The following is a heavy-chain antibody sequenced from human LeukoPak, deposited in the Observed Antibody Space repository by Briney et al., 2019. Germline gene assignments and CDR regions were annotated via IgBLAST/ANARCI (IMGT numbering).Heavy chain of an antibody. Sequence: GGSLRLSCTVSGFTVSTNSMSWVRQAPGKGLEWVSFIYSDNTHYSDSVKGRFTISRDNSKNTLYLQMNSLRAEDTAVYYCAKESTVTPGSVNWFDSWGQGTLVTVSS. D-gene: IGHD4-17*01. CDR3: AKESTVTPGSVNWFDS. CDR1: GFTVSTNS. CDR2: IYSDNT. V-gene: IGHV3-53*01. J-gene: IGHJ5*01.